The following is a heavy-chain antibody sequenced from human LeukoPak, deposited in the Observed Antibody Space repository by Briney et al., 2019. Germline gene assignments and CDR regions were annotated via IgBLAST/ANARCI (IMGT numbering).Heavy chain of an antibody. CDR2: ISSNGGTT. J-gene: IGHJ4*02. D-gene: IGHD5-18*01. CDR1: GFTFSNYA. CDR3: ARGLARTSMVTRGGVRFDY. V-gene: IGHV3-64*01. Sequence: GGSLRLSCAAFGFTFSNYAMHWVRQAPGKGLEYVSAISSNGGTTYYANSVRGRFTISRDNSKNTLYLQMGSLRAEDMAVYYCARGLARTSMVTRGGVRFDYWGQGTLVTVSS.